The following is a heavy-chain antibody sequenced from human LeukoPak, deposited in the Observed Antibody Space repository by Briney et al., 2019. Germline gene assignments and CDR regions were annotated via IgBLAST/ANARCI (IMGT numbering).Heavy chain of an antibody. CDR3: ARGGAAAVGDY. Sequence: SETLSLTCTVSGYSISSGYYWGRIRQPPGKGLEWIGSIYHSGSTYYNPSLKSRVTISVDTSKNQFSLKLSSVTAADTAVYYCARGGAAAVGDYWGQGTLVTVSS. J-gene: IGHJ4*02. CDR2: IYHSGST. CDR1: GYSISSGYY. D-gene: IGHD6-13*01. V-gene: IGHV4-38-2*02.